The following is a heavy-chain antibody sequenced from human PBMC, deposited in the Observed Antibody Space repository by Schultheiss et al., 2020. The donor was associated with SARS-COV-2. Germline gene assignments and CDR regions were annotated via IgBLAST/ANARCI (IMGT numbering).Heavy chain of an antibody. J-gene: IGHJ3*02. Sequence: SETLSLTCAVSGGSISSGGYSWSWIRQPPGKGLEWIGYIYHSGSTYYNPSLKSRVTISVDTSKNQFSLKLSSVTAADTAVYYCARGRTGAFDIWGQGTMVTVSS. CDR3: ARGRTGAFDI. CDR1: GGSISSGGYS. CDR2: IYHSGST. V-gene: IGHV4-30-2*01. D-gene: IGHD2-8*02.